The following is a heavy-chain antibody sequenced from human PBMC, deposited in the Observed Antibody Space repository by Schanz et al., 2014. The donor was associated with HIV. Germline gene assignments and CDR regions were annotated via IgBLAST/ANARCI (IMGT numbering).Heavy chain of an antibody. V-gene: IGHV3-30*18. CDR1: GFTFTDYS. D-gene: IGHD3-22*01. J-gene: IGHJ4*02. CDR3: TKDPSDREKAFDY. Sequence: VHLVESGGVVVQPGGSLRLACVVSGFTFTDYSLHWVRQAPGKGLEWVAVISYDGSNKYYADSVKGRFTISRDNSKNTLYLQMNSLRAEDTAVYYCTKDPSDREKAFDYWGQGTLVTVSS. CDR2: ISYDGSNK.